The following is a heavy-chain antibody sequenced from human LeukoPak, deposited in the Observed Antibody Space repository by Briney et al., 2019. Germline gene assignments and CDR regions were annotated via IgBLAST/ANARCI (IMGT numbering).Heavy chain of an antibody. CDR2: TNGDGRIT. Sequence: GGSLRLSCAASGFTFSSYWMHWVRQLPGKGLVWVSRTNGDGRITSYADSVKGRFSISRDNAKNSLYLQMNSLRAEDTAVYYCARDYGFYCSGDNCYSPRLSDYWGQGTLVTVSS. V-gene: IGHV3-74*01. CDR1: GFTFSSYW. D-gene: IGHD2-15*01. J-gene: IGHJ4*02. CDR3: ARDYGFYCSGDNCYSPRLSDY.